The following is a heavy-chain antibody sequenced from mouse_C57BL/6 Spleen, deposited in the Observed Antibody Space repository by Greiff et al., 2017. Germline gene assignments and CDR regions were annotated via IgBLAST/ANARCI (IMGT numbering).Heavy chain of an antibody. CDR1: GFTFSDYG. V-gene: IGHV5-17*01. CDR2: ISSGSSTI. Sequence: EVHLVESGGGLVKPGGSLKLSCAASGFTFSDYGMHWVRQAPEKGLEWVAYISSGSSTIYYADTVKGRFTISRDNAKNTLFLQMTSLRSEDTAMYYCAMPGYYYGSRSYWYFDVWGTGTTVTVSS. CDR3: AMPGYYYGSRSYWYFDV. D-gene: IGHD1-1*01. J-gene: IGHJ1*03.